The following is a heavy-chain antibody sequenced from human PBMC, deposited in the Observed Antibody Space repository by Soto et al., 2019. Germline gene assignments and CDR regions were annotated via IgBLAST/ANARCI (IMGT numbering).Heavy chain of an antibody. J-gene: IGHJ4*02. CDR1: GFSFSDHA. Sequence: QVQLVESGGGVVQPGRSLRLSCAASGFSFSDHALHWVRQAPGKGLEWVAVISYDGMNKRYADSVKGRFTISRDNSKNMLNLQVNSLRVEDTAVFYCARETIGSGGGYIDYWGQGTLVTVSS. CDR2: ISYDGMNK. V-gene: IGHV3-30*04. CDR3: ARETIGSGGGYIDY. D-gene: IGHD3-10*01.